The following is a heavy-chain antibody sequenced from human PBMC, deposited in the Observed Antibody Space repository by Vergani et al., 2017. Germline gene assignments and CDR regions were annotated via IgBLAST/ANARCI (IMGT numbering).Heavy chain of an antibody. D-gene: IGHD5-12*01. V-gene: IGHV4-61*10. J-gene: IGHJ4*02. CDR2: IYYSGST. CDR1: GGSVSSGSYY. CDR3: ARGRGPLGY. Sequence: QVQLQESGPGLVKPSETLSLTCTVSGGSVSSGSYYWSWIRQPAGKGLEGIGYIYYSGSTNSNPSLKSRVTISVDTSKNQFYLKLSSVTAADTAVYYCARGRGPLGYWGQGTLVTVSS.